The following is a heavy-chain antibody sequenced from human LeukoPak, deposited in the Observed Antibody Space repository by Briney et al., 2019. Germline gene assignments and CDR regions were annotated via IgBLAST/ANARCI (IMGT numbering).Heavy chain of an antibody. J-gene: IGHJ5*02. Sequence: SETLSLTCAVYGGSFSGYYWSWLRQPLGKGLEWIGEINHSGSTNYNPSLKSRVTISVDTSKNQFSLKLSSVTAADTAVYYCARAPGYSSSSGGLDPWGQGTLVTVSS. CDR3: ARAPGYSSSSGGLDP. CDR1: GGSFSGYY. D-gene: IGHD6-6*01. V-gene: IGHV4-34*01. CDR2: INHSGST.